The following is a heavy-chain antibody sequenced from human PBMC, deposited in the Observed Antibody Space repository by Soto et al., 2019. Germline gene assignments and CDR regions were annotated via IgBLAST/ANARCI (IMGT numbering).Heavy chain of an antibody. CDR2: IIPTFGTA. Sequence: SVKVSCKASGGTFSSYAISWVRQAPGQGLEWMGGIIPTFGTANYAQKFQGRVTITADESTSTAYMELSSLRSEDTAVYYCARDRFGYCISTSCYDYYYYGMDVWGQGTTVTVS. D-gene: IGHD2-2*01. V-gene: IGHV1-69*13. CDR3: ARDRFGYCISTSCYDYYYYGMDV. CDR1: GGTFSSYA. J-gene: IGHJ6*02.